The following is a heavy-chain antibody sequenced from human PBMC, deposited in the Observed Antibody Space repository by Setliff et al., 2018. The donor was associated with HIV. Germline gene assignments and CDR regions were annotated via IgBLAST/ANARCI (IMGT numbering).Heavy chain of an antibody. Sequence: ASVKVSCKASGYSFSDYYIHWVRQAPGQGLEWMGGTTPLLGTTNYAQKFQGRVTITTDESTNTGYMELSSLRSEDTAVYYCARESACSSTSCPKVLDYWGQGTLVTVSS. CDR2: TTPLLGTT. CDR3: ARESACSSTSCPKVLDY. V-gene: IGHV1-69*16. J-gene: IGHJ4*02. CDR1: GYSFSDYY. D-gene: IGHD2-2*01.